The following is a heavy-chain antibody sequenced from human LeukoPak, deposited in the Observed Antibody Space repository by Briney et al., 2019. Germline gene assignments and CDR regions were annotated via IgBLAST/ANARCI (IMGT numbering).Heavy chain of an antibody. Sequence: PGGSLRLSCAASGFTFSSYGMHWVRQAPGKGLEWVAFIRYDGSNKYYADSVKGRFTISRDNSKNTLYQQMNSLRAEDTAVYYCAKVMPPGRIRFYSYYMDVWGKGTTVTVS. V-gene: IGHV3-30*02. D-gene: IGHD2-15*01. CDR3: AKVMPPGRIRFYSYYMDV. CDR1: GFTFSSYG. CDR2: IRYDGSNK. J-gene: IGHJ6*03.